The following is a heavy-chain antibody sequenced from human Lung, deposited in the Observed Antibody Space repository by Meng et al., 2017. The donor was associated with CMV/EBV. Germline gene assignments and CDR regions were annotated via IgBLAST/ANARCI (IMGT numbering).Heavy chain of an antibody. D-gene: IGHD3-10*01. V-gene: IGHV4-4*02. J-gene: IGHJ1*01. Sequence: QVQLRESGPPLVKPSETLSLTCAVSGDSITNHNWWAWVRQPPGKGLEWIGKIPHRGSSAYNPSLKSRVSMSIDKSKNQFSLKLTSVTAADTAVYHCLRRSGGSVWGQGTLVTVSS. CDR2: IPHRGSS. CDR1: GDSITNHNW. CDR3: LRRSGGSV.